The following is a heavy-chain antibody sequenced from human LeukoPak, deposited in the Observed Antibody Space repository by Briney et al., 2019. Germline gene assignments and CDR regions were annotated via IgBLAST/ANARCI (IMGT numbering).Heavy chain of an antibody. J-gene: IGHJ6*03. CDR3: ARPVKGAFFYYYMDV. CDR2: INTYNGNT. V-gene: IGHV1-18*01. CDR1: DNTFPMFG. Sequence: ASVKVSFKPSDNTFPMFGLTWVRQAPGQGLEWMGWINTYNGNTQYAENFQGRVTLTRDTSTTTAYMKLRSLRSNDTAVYYCARPVKGAFFYYYMDVWGKGTTVIVSS. D-gene: IGHD3-10*01.